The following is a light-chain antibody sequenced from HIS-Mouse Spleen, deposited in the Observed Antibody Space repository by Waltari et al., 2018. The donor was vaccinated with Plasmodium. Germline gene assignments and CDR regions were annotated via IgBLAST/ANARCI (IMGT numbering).Light chain of an antibody. CDR1: SSDVGGYHH. V-gene: IGLV2-14*01. CDR2: EVS. J-gene: IGLJ3*02. CDR3: SSYTSSSTV. Sequence: QSALPQTASVSGSPGQSITISCPGTSSDVGGYHHVSLYQQHPGKAPKLMLSEVSNRPSWVSNPFSGSKSGNTASLTISGLQAEDEADYDCSSYTSSSTVFGGGTKLTVL.